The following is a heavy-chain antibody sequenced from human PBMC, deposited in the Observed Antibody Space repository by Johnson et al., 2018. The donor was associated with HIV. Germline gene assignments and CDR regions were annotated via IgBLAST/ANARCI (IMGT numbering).Heavy chain of an antibody. CDR3: ARDRAFDL. J-gene: IGHJ3*01. Sequence: QVQLVESGGGLVQPGGSLRLSCAASGFTVSSNYMSWVRQAPGKGLEWVAVISYDGSNKYYADSVKGRFTISRDNSKNTLYLQMNSLRAEDTAMYYCARDRAFDLWGPGTMVTVSS. CDR2: ISYDGSNK. V-gene: IGHV3-30-3*01. CDR1: GFTVSSNY.